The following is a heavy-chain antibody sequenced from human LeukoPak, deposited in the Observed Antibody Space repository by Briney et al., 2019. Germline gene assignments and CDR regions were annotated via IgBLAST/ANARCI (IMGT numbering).Heavy chain of an antibody. Sequence: GASVKVSCKASGYTFTSYGISWVRQAPGQGLEWMGWISAYNGNTNYAQKLQGRVTMTTDTSTSTAYMELRSLRSDDTAVYYCARDGNIVVVPAAVTAPNSEKYYYYYYGMDVWGQGTTVTVSS. J-gene: IGHJ6*02. V-gene: IGHV1-18*01. CDR2: ISAYNGNT. CDR3: ARDGNIVVVPAAVTAPNSEKYYYYYYGMDV. CDR1: GYTFTSYG. D-gene: IGHD2-2*01.